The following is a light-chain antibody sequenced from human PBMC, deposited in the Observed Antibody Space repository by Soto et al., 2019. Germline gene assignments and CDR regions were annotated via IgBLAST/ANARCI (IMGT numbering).Light chain of an antibody. Sequence: DIQLTQSPSFLSASVGDRVTITCRASQGISTYLAWYQQKPGKAPKLFIYAASTLQSGVPSRFSGSGSGTEFSLTISSLQPEDFATYYCQDLYSYPRTFGQGTKGEIQ. V-gene: IGKV1-9*01. CDR2: AAS. CDR1: QGISTY. J-gene: IGKJ1*01. CDR3: QDLYSYPRT.